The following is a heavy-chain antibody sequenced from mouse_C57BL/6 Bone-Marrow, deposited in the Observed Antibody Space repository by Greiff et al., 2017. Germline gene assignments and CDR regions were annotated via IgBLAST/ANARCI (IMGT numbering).Heavy chain of an antibody. CDR3: ARSLYYYGRNYFDY. CDR1: GFTFTDYY. J-gene: IGHJ2*01. CDR2: IRNKANGYTT. D-gene: IGHD1-1*01. Sequence: EVKVVESGGGLVQPGGSLSLSCAASGFTFTDYYMSWVRQPPGKALEWLGFIRNKANGYTTEYSASVKGRFTISRDNSQSILYLQMNALRAEDSATYYCARSLYYYGRNYFDYWGQGTTLTVSS. V-gene: IGHV7-3*01.